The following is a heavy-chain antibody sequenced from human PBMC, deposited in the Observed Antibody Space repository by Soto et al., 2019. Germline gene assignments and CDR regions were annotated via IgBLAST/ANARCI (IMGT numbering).Heavy chain of an antibody. J-gene: IGHJ6*02. CDR1: GFTFSSYG. CDR2: ISYDGSNK. V-gene: IGHV3-30*18. D-gene: IGHD2-2*01. CDR3: AKEVVPAAIYYYGMDV. Sequence: GGSLRPSCAASGFTFSSYGMHWVRQAPGKGLEWVAVISYDGSNKYYADSVKGRFTISRDNSKNTLYLQMNSLRAEDTAVYYCAKEVVPAAIYYYGMDVWGQGTTVTV.